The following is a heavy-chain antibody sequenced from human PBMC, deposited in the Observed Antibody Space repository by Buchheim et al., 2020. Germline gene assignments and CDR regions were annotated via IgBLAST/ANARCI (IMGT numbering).Heavy chain of an antibody. J-gene: IGHJ6*02. D-gene: IGHD1-26*01. CDR2: ILFDGRNK. CDR1: GFTFSSYA. V-gene: IGHV3-30-3*01. CDR3: ARVGYSGSYGSDYFYYYGMDV. Sequence: QVQLVESGGGVVQPGKSLRLSCAASGFTFSSYAFHWVRQAPGKGLEWVAVILFDGRNKYYADSVKGRFTISRDNSKNTLYLQMNSLRAEDTALYYCARVGYSGSYGSDYFYYYGMDVWGQGTT.